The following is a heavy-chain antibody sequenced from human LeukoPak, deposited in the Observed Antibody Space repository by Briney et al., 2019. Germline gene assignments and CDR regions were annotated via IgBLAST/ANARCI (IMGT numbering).Heavy chain of an antibody. CDR1: GYTFTSYG. CDR2: ISAYNGNT. Sequence: ASVKVSCKASGYTFTSYGISWVRQAPGQGLEWMGWISAYNGNTNYAQKLQGRVTMTTDTSTSTAYMELRSLRSDDTAVYYCARETLGYCSSTSCYRGPTRYNWFDPWGQGTLVTVSS. D-gene: IGHD2-2*01. J-gene: IGHJ5*02. V-gene: IGHV1-18*01. CDR3: ARETLGYCSSTSCYRGPTRYNWFDP.